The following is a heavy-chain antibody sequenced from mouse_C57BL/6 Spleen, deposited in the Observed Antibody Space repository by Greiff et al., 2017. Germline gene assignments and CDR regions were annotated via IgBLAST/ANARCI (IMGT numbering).Heavy chain of an antibody. V-gene: IGHV1-18*01. Sequence: EVMLVESGPELVKPGASVKIPCKASGYTFTDYNMDWVKQSHGKSLEWIGDINPNNGGTIYNQKFKGKATLTVDKSSSTAYMELRSLTSEDTAVYYCARWLLREDWYFDVWGTGTTVTVSS. CDR3: ARWLLREDWYFDV. CDR1: GYTFTDYN. CDR2: INPNNGGT. D-gene: IGHD2-3*01. J-gene: IGHJ1*03.